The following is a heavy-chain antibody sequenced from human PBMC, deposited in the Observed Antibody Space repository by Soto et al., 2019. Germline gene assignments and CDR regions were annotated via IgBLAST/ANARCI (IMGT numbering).Heavy chain of an antibody. Sequence: ASVKVSCKASGGTFSSYAISWVRQAPGQGLEWMGGIIPIFGTANYAQKFQGRVTITADESTSTAYMELSSLRSEDTAVYYCARGGAGNDFWSGPYFDYWGQGTLVTVS. J-gene: IGHJ4*02. CDR1: GGTFSSYA. V-gene: IGHV1-69*13. CDR3: ARGGAGNDFWSGPYFDY. CDR2: IIPIFGTA. D-gene: IGHD3-3*01.